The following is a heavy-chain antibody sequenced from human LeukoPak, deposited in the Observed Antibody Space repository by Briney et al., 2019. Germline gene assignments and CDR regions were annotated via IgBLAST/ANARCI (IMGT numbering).Heavy chain of an antibody. CDR3: ARVTTMRRNYNWFDP. CDR2: IYYSGST. CDR1: GGSISSGGYY. V-gene: IGHV4-31*03. D-gene: IGHD2/OR15-2a*01. J-gene: IGHJ5*02. Sequence: SSETLSLTCTVSGGSISSGGYYWSWIRQHPGKGLEWIGYIYYSGSTYYNPSLKSRVTISVDTSKNQFSLKLSSVTAADTAVYYCARVTTMRRNYNWFDPWGQGTLVTVPS.